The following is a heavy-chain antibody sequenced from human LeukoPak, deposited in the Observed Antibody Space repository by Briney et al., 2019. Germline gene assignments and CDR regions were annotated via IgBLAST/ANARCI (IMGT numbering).Heavy chain of an antibody. Sequence: ASVKVSCKASGYTFTNYDINWVRQATGQGLEWMGWMNPNSGNTGYAQKFLGRVTITRDTSITTAYMELSSLRSEDTAVYYCARVRGGDILTGYYNWFDPWGQGTLVTVSS. V-gene: IGHV1-8*03. CDR2: MNPNSGNT. D-gene: IGHD3-9*01. CDR1: GYTFTNYD. CDR3: ARVRGGDILTGYYNWFDP. J-gene: IGHJ5*02.